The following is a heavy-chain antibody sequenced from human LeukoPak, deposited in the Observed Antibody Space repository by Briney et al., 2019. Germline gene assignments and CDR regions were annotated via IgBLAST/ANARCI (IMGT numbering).Heavy chain of an antibody. CDR1: GFTFDDYG. D-gene: IGHD1-26*01. V-gene: IGHV3-20*04. CDR3: ASTTRPSGPFDP. Sequence: GGSLRLSCATSGFTFDDYGMSWVRQAPGKGLEWVSDINWNGGSTGYADSVKGRFTISRDNAKNSLYLQMNSLRVEDTAVYYCASTTRPSGPFDPWGQGTLVTVSS. J-gene: IGHJ5*02. CDR2: INWNGGST.